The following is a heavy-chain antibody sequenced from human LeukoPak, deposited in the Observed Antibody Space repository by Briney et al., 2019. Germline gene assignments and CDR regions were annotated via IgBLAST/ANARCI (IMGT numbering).Heavy chain of an antibody. CDR1: GGSISSSSYY. Sequence: PSETLSLTCTVSGGSISSSSYYWGWIRQPPGEGLEWIGSIYYSGSTYYNPSLKSRVTISVDTSKNQFSLKLSSVTAADTAVYYCADMVRGVIPFDYWGQGTLVTVSS. D-gene: IGHD3-10*01. CDR2: IYYSGST. V-gene: IGHV4-39*01. J-gene: IGHJ4*02. CDR3: ADMVRGVIPFDY.